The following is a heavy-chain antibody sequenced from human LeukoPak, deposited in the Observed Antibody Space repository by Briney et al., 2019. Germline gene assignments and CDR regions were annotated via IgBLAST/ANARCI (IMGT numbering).Heavy chain of an antibody. Sequence: SETLSLTCAVSGYSLSSGYYWGWIRQPPGKGLEWIGSIYHSGSTYYNPSLKSRVTISVDTSKNQFSLKLSSVTAADTAVYYCARAVALGVVDYCGQGTLVTVSS. CDR2: IYHSGST. J-gene: IGHJ4*02. CDR3: ARAVALGVVDY. V-gene: IGHV4-38-2*01. D-gene: IGHD6-19*01. CDR1: GYSLSSGYY.